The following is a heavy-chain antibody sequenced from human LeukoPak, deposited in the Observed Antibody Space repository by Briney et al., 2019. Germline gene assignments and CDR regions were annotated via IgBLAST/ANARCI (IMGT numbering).Heavy chain of an antibody. V-gene: IGHV7-4-1*02. CDR2: INTNTGNP. Sequence: ASVKVSCKASGYTFTSYAMNWVRQAPGQRPGWMGRINTNTGNPTHVQGFTGRFVFSLDTSVTTAYLQISSLKAEDTAMYYCARRYSSGYVDYWGQGTLVTVSS. J-gene: IGHJ4*02. D-gene: IGHD3-22*01. CDR3: ARRYSSGYVDY. CDR1: GYTFTSYA.